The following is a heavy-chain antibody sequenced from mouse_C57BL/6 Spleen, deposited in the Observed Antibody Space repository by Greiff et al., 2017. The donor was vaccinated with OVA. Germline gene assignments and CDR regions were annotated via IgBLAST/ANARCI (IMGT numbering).Heavy chain of an antibody. CDR3: ARRRGYDGAWFAY. D-gene: IGHD2-2*01. J-gene: IGHJ3*01. CDR1: GYTFTDHT. V-gene: IGHV1-78*01. CDR2: IYPRDGST. Sequence: VKLQQSDAELVKPGASVKISCKVSGYTFTDHTIHWMKQRPEQGLEWIGYIYPRDGSTKYNEKFKGKATLTADKSSSTAYMQLNSLTSEDSAVYFCARRRGYDGAWFAYWGQGTLVTVSA.